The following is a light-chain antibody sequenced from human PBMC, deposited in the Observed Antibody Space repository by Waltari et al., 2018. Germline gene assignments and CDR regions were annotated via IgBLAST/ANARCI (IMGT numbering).Light chain of an antibody. Sequence: SSELTQDPTVSVALGQTVTITCQGDSLRRYYPSWYQQRPGQAPILGFYGQDNRPSGIPDRFSGSISGNTASLTITGAQAEDEADYYCQSRDTISTRVFGGGTRLTV. CDR3: QSRDTISTRV. J-gene: IGLJ3*02. CDR1: SLRRYY. V-gene: IGLV3-19*01. CDR2: GQD.